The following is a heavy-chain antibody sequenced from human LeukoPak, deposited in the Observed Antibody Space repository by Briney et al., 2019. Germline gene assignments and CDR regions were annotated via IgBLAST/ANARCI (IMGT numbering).Heavy chain of an antibody. CDR2: ISYAGSSK. CDR1: GFSFSSYG. D-gene: IGHD5-18*01. J-gene: IGHJ4*02. Sequence: GGSLRLSCAASGFSFSSYGMHWVRQAPGKGLEWVAVISYAGSSKLYADSVKGRFTLSRDNSKNTLYLQMNSLSAEDTAVYYCARNGYSYGSLDYFDYWGQGTLVTVSP. CDR3: ARNGYSYGSLDYFDY. V-gene: IGHV3-30*03.